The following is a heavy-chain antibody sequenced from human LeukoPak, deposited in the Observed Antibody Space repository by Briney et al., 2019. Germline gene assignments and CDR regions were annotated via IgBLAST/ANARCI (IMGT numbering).Heavy chain of an antibody. CDR2: INPNSGAT. CDR1: GYTFIAYY. V-gene: IGHV1-2*02. Sequence: GASVKVSCKASGYTFIAYYMFWVRQAPGQGLEWMGWINPNSGATGHAQKFQGRVTMTRDTSISTSYMEVTGLRSDDTAVYFCARDGYCRGSSCPSQHWGQGTVVTVSS. D-gene: IGHD2-2*03. J-gene: IGHJ1*01. CDR3: ARDGYCRGSSCPSQH.